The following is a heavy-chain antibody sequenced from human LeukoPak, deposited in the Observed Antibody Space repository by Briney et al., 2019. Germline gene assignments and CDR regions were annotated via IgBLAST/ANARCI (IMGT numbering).Heavy chain of an antibody. CDR3: VRDIYYDSSGYSTPPDY. CDR1: GFTFTIYA. Sequence: GRSLRLSCAASGFTFTIYAVHWVRQAPGKGLEWVAVTDGNNKYYAGSVKGRFTISRDNAQNTLYLQMNSLRAEDTAVYYCVRDIYYDSSGYSTPPDYWGQGTLVTVSS. CDR2: TDGNNK. J-gene: IGHJ4*02. D-gene: IGHD3-22*01. V-gene: IGHV3-30-3*01.